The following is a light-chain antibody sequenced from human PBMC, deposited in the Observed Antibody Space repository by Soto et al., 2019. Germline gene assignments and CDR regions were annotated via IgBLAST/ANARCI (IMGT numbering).Light chain of an antibody. CDR3: SSYTGSTTPWV. V-gene: IGLV2-14*03. J-gene: IGLJ3*02. Sequence: QSALTQPASVSGSPGQSITISCTGTSSDIGAYNYVSWYQQHPGKAPKLMIYDVSHRPSGVPVRFSGSKSGNTASLIISGLQAEDETEYYCSSYTGSTTPWVFGGGTKLTVL. CDR2: DVS. CDR1: SSDIGAYNY.